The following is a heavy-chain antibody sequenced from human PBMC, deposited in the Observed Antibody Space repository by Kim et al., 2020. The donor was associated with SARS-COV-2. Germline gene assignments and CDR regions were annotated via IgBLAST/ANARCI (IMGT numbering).Heavy chain of an antibody. Sequence: SETLSLTCAVYGGSFSGYYWSWIRQPPGKGLEWIGEINHSGSTNYNPSLKSRVTISVDTSKNQFSLKLSSVTAADTAVYYCARFFYYDFWSGYFPRQGGAFDIWGQGTMVTVSS. D-gene: IGHD3-3*01. V-gene: IGHV4-34*01. CDR3: ARFFYYDFWSGYFPRQGGAFDI. CDR2: INHSGST. J-gene: IGHJ3*02. CDR1: GGSFSGYY.